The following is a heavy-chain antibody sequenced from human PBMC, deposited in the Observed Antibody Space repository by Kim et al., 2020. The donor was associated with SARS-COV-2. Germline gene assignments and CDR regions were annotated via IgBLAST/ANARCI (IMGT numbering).Heavy chain of an antibody. CDR3: VRDLAVVGSGWFDP. D-gene: IGHD6-19*01. CDR2: ISPMFGTL. Sequence: SVKVSCKASGGTFNNYGVSWVRQAPGQGLEWMGRISPMFGTLNHAQRFQDRVTITADESTSTAYMELNSLRSEDTAVYYCVRDLAVVGSGWFDPWGQGTRVIVSS. CDR1: GGTFNNYG. J-gene: IGHJ5*02. V-gene: IGHV1-69*13.